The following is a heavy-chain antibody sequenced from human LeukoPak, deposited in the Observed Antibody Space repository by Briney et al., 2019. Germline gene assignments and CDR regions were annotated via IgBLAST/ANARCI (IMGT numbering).Heavy chain of an antibody. CDR2: IYISGST. CDR3: ARASYYYDSSGYYYHSFDY. V-gene: IGHV4-4*07. D-gene: IGHD3-22*01. Sequence: PSETLSLTCTASGGSISSYYWSWLRQPAGKGLEWIGRIYISGSTNYNPSLKSRVTMSVDTSKNQFSLKLSSVTAADTAVYYCARASYYYDSSGYYYHSFDYWGQGTLVTVSS. J-gene: IGHJ4*02. CDR1: GGSISSYY.